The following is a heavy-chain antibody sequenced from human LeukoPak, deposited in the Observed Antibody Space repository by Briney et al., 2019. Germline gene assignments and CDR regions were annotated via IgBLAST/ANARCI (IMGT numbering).Heavy chain of an antibody. D-gene: IGHD5-18*01. Sequence: ASVKVSCKASGYTFTGYYMHWVRQAPGQGLEWMGRINPNSGGTNYAQKFQGRVTMTRDTSISTAYMELSSLRSEDTAVYYCARGGLGAMVHFDYWGQGTLVTVSS. CDR2: INPNSGGT. CDR3: ARGGLGAMVHFDY. J-gene: IGHJ4*02. V-gene: IGHV1-2*06. CDR1: GYTFTGYY.